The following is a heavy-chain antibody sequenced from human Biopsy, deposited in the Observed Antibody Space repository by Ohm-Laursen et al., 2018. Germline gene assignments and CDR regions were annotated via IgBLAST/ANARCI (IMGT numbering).Heavy chain of an antibody. CDR1: GGSISSGGSY. D-gene: IGHD3-22*01. V-gene: IGHV4-31*01. J-gene: IGHJ5*02. Sequence: TLSLTWVVSGGSISSGGSYWSWIRQRPGEGLEWIGYIFNSANTYYNPSLKNLITISGDTSKNQFSLKLNSVTAADTAVYYCARGDYFDSNGYFWFDPWGQGTLVTVSS. CDR3: ARGDYFDSNGYFWFDP. CDR2: IFNSANT.